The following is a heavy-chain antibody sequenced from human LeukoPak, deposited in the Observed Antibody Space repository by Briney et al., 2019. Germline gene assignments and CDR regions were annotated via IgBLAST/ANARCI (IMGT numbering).Heavy chain of an antibody. CDR3: ARAPGLYYYGSGEVY. CDR1: GGSISSGSYY. Sequence: SQTLSLTCTVSGGSISSGSYYWSWIRQHPGEGLVWIGYIYYSGSTYYNPALKSRVTISVDTSKNQFSLKLTSGNAAVTAVYYGARAPGLYYYGSGEVYWGQGTLVTVSS. J-gene: IGHJ4*02. D-gene: IGHD3-10*01. CDR2: IYYSGST. V-gene: IGHV4-31*03.